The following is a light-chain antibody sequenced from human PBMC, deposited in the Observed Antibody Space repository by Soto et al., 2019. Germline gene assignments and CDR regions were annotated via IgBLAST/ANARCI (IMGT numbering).Light chain of an antibody. CDR3: QQYDTSPT. CDR1: RSLSSKS. CDR2: DAS. J-gene: IGKJ1*01. V-gene: IGKV3-20*01. Sequence: ILLTQSPGTLSLSPGERATLSCTAGRSLSSKSLVWYQQKSGQTPRVLIYDASSRATGIPDRLSGSGSGTDFTLTISRLDPEDSPVYFCQQYDTSPTFGQGTKVDIK.